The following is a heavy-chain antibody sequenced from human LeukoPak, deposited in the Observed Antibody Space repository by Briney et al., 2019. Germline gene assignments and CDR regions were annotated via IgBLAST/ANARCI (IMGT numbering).Heavy chain of an antibody. Sequence: ASETLSLTCTVSGGSIGSYYWSWIRQPPGEGLEWIGYIYYSGSTNYNPSLKSRVTISVDTSKNQFSLKLSSVTAADTAVYYCARAPAPHAFDIWGQGTMVTVSS. CDR3: ARAPAPHAFDI. J-gene: IGHJ3*02. CDR2: IYYSGST. V-gene: IGHV4-59*01. CDR1: GGSIGSYY.